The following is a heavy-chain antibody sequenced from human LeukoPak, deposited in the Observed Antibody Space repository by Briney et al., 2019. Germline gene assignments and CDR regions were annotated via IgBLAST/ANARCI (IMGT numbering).Heavy chain of an antibody. Sequence: GGSLRLSCAASGFTFSSYSMNWVRQAPGKGLEWVSSISSSSSYIYYADSVKGRYTISRDNAKNSLYLQMNSLRAEDTAVYYCARDRQWLVFDYWGQGTLVTVSS. J-gene: IGHJ4*02. CDR1: GFTFSSYS. D-gene: IGHD6-19*01. CDR2: ISSSSSYI. CDR3: ARDRQWLVFDY. V-gene: IGHV3-21*01.